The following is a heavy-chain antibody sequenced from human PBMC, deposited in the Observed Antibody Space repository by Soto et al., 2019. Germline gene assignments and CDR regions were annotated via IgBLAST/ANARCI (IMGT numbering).Heavy chain of an antibody. V-gene: IGHV4-31*03. Sequence: SETLSLTCTVSGGSISSGGYYWSWIRQRPGKGLEWIGYIHYSGSTDYNPSLRSRVTISLDTSKKQFSLKLNSVTAADTAVYYCAACGNSNCGGAFDIWGQGNMVTVSS. CDR2: IHYSGST. CDR1: GGSISSGGYY. CDR3: AACGNSNCGGAFDI. D-gene: IGHD4-4*01. J-gene: IGHJ3*02.